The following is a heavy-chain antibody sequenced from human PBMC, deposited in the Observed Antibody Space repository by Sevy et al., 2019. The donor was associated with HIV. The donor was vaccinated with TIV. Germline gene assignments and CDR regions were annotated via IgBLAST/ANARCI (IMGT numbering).Heavy chain of an antibody. Sequence: GGSLRLSCAASGFTFSSYSMNWVRQAPGKGLEWISYISSTSSTIYYADSVKGRFTISRDNAKNSLYLQMNSLRAEDTAVYYCARNGGYADYGMYVWGQGTTVTVSS. D-gene: IGHD5-12*01. J-gene: IGHJ6*02. CDR2: ISSTSSTI. V-gene: IGHV3-48*01. CDR3: ARNGGYADYGMYV. CDR1: GFTFSSYS.